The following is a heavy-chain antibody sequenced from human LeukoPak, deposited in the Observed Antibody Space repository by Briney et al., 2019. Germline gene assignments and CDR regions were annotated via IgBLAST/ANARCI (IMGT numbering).Heavy chain of an antibody. J-gene: IGHJ4*02. D-gene: IGHD3-22*01. Sequence: GGSLRLSCAASGFTFSSYAMSWVRQAPGKGLEWVSAIIGRGGSTYYADSVKGRFTISRAKAKKSMYLHMNSLRADDTAVYYCARDTYYYDSSHTDYWGQGTLVTVPS. CDR1: GFTFSSYA. CDR2: IIGRGGST. CDR3: ARDTYYYDSSHTDY. V-gene: IGHV3-23*01.